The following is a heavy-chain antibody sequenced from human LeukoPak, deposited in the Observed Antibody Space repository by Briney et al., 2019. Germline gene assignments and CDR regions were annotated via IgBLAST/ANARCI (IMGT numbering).Heavy chain of an antibody. CDR2: ISGSAGTT. CDR3: AKSSGFGAARYYFDY. D-gene: IGHD3-16*01. V-gene: IGHV3-23*01. CDR1: GFTFSNYA. Sequence: GGSLRLSCAASGFTFSNYALNWVRQAPGKGLEWVSVISGSAGTTYYADSVKGRFTISRDNSKNTLNLQMNSLRAEDTAVYYCAKSSGFGAARYYFDYWGQGTLVTVSS. J-gene: IGHJ4*02.